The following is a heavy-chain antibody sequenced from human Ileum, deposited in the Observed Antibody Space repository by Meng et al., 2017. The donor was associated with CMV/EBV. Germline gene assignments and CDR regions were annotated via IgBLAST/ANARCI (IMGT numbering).Heavy chain of an antibody. J-gene: IGHJ5*02. CDR3: ARGRWRGYISGYMYNWFDP. Sequence: QGPLQRCGACLWKPSQPLSLTCVVYGGPFSGYYWTWIRHSPGRGLEWIGEIDHSGSTNRIPSLKSRVTMSVDTPNNQFSLKLSSVTAADTAVYYCARGRWRGYISGYMYNWFDPWGQGTLVTVSS. CDR1: GGPFSGYY. D-gene: IGHD5-18*01. CDR2: IDHSGST. V-gene: IGHV4-34*01.